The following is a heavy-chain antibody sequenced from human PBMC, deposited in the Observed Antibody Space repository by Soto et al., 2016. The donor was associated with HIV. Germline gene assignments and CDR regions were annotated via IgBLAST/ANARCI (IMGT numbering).Heavy chain of an antibody. CDR3: TEARYYCSGGSCPHWFDP. D-gene: IGHD2-15*01. J-gene: IGHJ5*02. Sequence: EVRLVESGGGLVQPGGSLKLSCAASGFTFSGSAMHWVRQASGKGPEWVGRIRSKANNYATAYAASVKGRFTISRDDSKNTAYLQMDSLKTEDTAVYYCTEARYYCSGGSCPHWFDPWGQGTLVTVSS. CDR1: GFTFSGSA. V-gene: IGHV3-73*01. CDR2: IRSKANNYAT.